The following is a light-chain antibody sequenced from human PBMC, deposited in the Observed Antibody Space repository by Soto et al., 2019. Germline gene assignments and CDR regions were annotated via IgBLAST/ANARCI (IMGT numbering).Light chain of an antibody. CDR1: SCDIGGYDY. CDR2: EVT. J-gene: IGLJ1*01. V-gene: IGLV2-8*01. Sequence: QSALTQPPSASGSPGQAVTISCTGTSCDIGGYDYVSWYQQHPGKAPKLMIYEVTKRPLGVPDRFSGSKSGNTASLTVSGLQAEDEADDYCSSYAGSINPYVFGTGTKVTVL. CDR3: SSYAGSINPYV.